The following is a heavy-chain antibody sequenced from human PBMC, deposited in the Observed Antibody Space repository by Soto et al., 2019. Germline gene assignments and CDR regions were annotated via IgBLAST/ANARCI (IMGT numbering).Heavy chain of an antibody. CDR3: ERRTFGSSRSFDI. CDR2: ISDSGSLT. Sequence: VQLLESGGDLVHPGASLRLSCAASGFAFSSHPMSWVRQAPEKGLEWVAGISDSGSLTYNADSVRGRFTISRDNSKNTLYLQMNSLRAEDTAVYYCERRTFGSSRSFDIWGQGTMVTVSS. J-gene: IGHJ3*02. D-gene: IGHD6-6*01. CDR1: GFAFSSHP. V-gene: IGHV3-23*01.